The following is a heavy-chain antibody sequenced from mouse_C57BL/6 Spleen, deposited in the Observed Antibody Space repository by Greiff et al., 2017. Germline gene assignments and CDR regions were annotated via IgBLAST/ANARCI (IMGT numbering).Heavy chain of an antibody. CDR3: AREGVYSNYWDFEV. J-gene: IGHJ1*03. V-gene: IGHV1-55*01. CDR1: GYTFTSYW. Sequence: QVQLQQPGAELVKPGASVKMSCKASGYTFTSYWITWVKQRPGQGLEWIGDIYPGSGSTNYNEKFKSKATLTLDTSASTAYMQLSSLTSEDSAVYYCAREGVYSNYWDFEVWGTGTTVTVSS. CDR2: IYPGSGST. D-gene: IGHD2-5*01.